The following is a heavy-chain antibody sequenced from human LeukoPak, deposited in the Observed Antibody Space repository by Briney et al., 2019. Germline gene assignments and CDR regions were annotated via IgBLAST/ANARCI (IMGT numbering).Heavy chain of an antibody. Sequence: SVKVSCKASGGTLGSYAVSWVRQAPGQGLEWMGRIIPILGIANYAQKFQGRVTITADKSTSTAYMELRSLRSDDTAVYYCARGGTFWNSGVNFDYWGQGTLVTVSS. J-gene: IGHJ4*02. D-gene: IGHD1-7*01. V-gene: IGHV1-69*04. CDR2: IIPILGIA. CDR3: ARGGTFWNSGVNFDY. CDR1: GGTLGSYA.